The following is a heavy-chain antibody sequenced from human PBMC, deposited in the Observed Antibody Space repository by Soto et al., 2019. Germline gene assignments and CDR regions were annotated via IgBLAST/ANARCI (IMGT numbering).Heavy chain of an antibody. Sequence: QVQLVQSEVEVKKPEASVKVSCKASGYTFTNYGISWVRQAPGQGLEWMGWITAYNGNTDYAQRLQGRVTMTTDTSTSTAYMELRSLGFDDTAVYYCARDRRGDSSGYYLYWGQGTQVTVSS. CDR3: ARDRRGDSSGYYLY. CDR2: ITAYNGNT. CDR1: GYTFTNYG. J-gene: IGHJ4*02. V-gene: IGHV1-18*01. D-gene: IGHD3-22*01.